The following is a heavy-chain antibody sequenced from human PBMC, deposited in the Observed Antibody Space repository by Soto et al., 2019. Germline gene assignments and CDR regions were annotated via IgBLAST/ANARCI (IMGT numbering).Heavy chain of an antibody. Sequence: QVQLVRSGAEVKKPGSSVKVSCKASGGTFSRYTITWVRQAPGQGLERMGGITPMFGTPNYAQKFQGRVTITADESTSTAYMELSSLRSEDTAMYYCARDGTLYDSSAYYYLYWGQGTLVTVSS. CDR3: ARDGTLYDSSAYYYLY. CDR1: GGTFSRYT. CDR2: ITPMFGTP. D-gene: IGHD3-22*01. V-gene: IGHV1-69*01. J-gene: IGHJ4*02.